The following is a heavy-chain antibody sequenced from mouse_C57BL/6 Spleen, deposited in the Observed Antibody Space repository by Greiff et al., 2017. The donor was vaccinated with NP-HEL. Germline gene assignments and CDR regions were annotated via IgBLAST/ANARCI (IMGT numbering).Heavy chain of an antibody. CDR3: AREGTMITTSWYFDV. V-gene: IGHV5-17*01. CDR2: ISSGSSTI. D-gene: IGHD2-4*01. J-gene: IGHJ1*03. Sequence: EVQLVESGGGLVKPGGSLKLSCAASGFTFSDYGMHWVRQAPEKGLEWVAYISSGSSTIYYADTVKGRFTISRDNAKNTLFLQMTSLRSEDTAMYYCAREGTMITTSWYFDVWGTGTTVTVSS. CDR1: GFTFSDYG.